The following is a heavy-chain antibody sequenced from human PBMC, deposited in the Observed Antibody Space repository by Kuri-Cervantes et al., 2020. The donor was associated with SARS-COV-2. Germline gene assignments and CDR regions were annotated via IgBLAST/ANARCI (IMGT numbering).Heavy chain of an antibody. CDR2: ISAYNGNT. J-gene: IGHJ6*02. V-gene: IGHV1-18*01. CDR3: ARGGSYDFWSGYWGYYGMDV. Sequence: ASVKVSCKASGYTFTSYGISWVRQAPGQGLEWMGWISAYNGNTNYAQKLQGRVTMTTDTPTSTAYMELRSLRSGDTAVYYCARGGSYDFWSGYWGYYGMDVWGQGTTVTVSS. CDR1: GYTFTSYG. D-gene: IGHD3-3*01.